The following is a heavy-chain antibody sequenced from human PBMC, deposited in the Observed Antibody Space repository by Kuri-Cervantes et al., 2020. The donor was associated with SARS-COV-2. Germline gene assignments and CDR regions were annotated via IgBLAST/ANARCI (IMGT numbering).Heavy chain of an antibody. Sequence: GESLKISCKASGYTFTSYAMHWVRQAPGQRLEWMGWINAGNGNTKYSQKFQGRVTITRDTSASTAYMELSRLRSDDTAVYYCARGGILWFGELFYYYYYGMDVWGQGTTVTVSS. CDR1: GYTFTSYA. CDR2: INAGNGNT. J-gene: IGHJ6*02. CDR3: ARGGILWFGELFYYYYYGMDV. V-gene: IGHV1-3*01. D-gene: IGHD3-10*01.